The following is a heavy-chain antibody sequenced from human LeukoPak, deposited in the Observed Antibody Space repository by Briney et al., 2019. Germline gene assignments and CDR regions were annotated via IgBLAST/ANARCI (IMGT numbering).Heavy chain of an antibody. Sequence: PSETLSLTCAVYGGSFSGYYWSWIRQPPGKGLEWIGEINHSGSTNYNPSLKSRVTISVDTSKNQFSLKLSSVTAADTAVYYCASKIEYCGGGSCSSWGQGTLVTVSS. CDR2: INHSGST. J-gene: IGHJ4*02. CDR3: ASKIEYCGGGSCSS. V-gene: IGHV4-34*01. D-gene: IGHD2-15*01. CDR1: GGSFSGYY.